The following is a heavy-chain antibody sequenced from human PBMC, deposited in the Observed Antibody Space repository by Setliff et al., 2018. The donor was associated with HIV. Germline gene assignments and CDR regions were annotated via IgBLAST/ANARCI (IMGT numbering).Heavy chain of an antibody. CDR2: IYSSGST. Sequence: TSETLSLTCTVSGGSISSYYWSWIRQPPGRGLEWIGYIYSSGSTSYNPSLKSRVTISVDTSKNQFSLKLSSVTAADTAVYYCARGHSYYYDRSGPYYFDYWGQGTLVTVSS. CDR1: GGSISSYY. J-gene: IGHJ4*02. V-gene: IGHV4-4*08. D-gene: IGHD3-22*01. CDR3: ARGHSYYYDRSGPYYFDY.